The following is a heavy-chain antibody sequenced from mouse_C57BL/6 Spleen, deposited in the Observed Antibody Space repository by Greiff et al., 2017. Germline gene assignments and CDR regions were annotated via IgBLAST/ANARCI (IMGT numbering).Heavy chain of an antibody. V-gene: IGHV1-52*01. D-gene: IGHD2-5*01. CDR3: ARYYSSCVGKFDY. J-gene: IGHJ2*01. CDR2: IDPSDSET. Sequence: QVQLQQPGAELVRPGSSVKLSCKASGYTFTSYWMHWVKQRPIQGLEWIGNIDPSDSETHYTQKFKDKATLTVDKSSSTAYMQLSSLTSEDSAVYYGARYYSSCVGKFDYWGQGTTLTVSS. CDR1: GYTFTSYW.